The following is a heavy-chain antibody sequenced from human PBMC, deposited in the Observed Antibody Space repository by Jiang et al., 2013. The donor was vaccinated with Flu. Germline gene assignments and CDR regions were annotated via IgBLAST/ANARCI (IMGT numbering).Heavy chain of an antibody. D-gene: IGHD2-21*02. CDR1: GYTFTSYA. Sequence: AEVKKPGASVKVSCRASGYTFTSYAMHWVRQAPGQRLEWMGWINAGNGNTKYSQKFQGRVTITRDTSASTAYMELSSLRSEDTAVYYCAVVAYCGGDCNFDYWGQGTLVTVSS. CDR3: AVVAYCGGDCNFDY. V-gene: IGHV1-3*01. J-gene: IGHJ4*02. CDR2: INAGNGNT.